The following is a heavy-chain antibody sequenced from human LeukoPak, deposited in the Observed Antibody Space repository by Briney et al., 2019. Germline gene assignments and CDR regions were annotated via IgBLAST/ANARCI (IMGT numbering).Heavy chain of an antibody. CDR3: ARQGRRGYEGDY. Sequence: SETLSLTCTVSGGSIGNYYWGWIRQSPGKGLEWIGSIYYRGSTYCKPSLWGRVTLSINTSQNQFSLKLSSVTAADTAVYYCARQGRRGYEGDYWGQGTLVTVFS. CDR2: IYYRGST. CDR1: GGSIGNYY. V-gene: IGHV4-39*01. D-gene: IGHD3-10*01. J-gene: IGHJ4*02.